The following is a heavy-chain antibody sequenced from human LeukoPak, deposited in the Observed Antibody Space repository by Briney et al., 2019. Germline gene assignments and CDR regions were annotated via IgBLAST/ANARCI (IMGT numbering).Heavy chain of an antibody. D-gene: IGHD2-21*02. J-gene: IGHJ5*02. Sequence: SETLCLTCTVSGGSISSYYWSWIRQPPGKGLEWIGYISRSGSTNYNPSLKSRVTISVDTSKNQFSLKLSSVTAADTAVYYCASSTYCGGDCYRSWFDPWGQGTLVTVSS. CDR1: GGSISSYY. CDR3: ASSTYCGGDCYRSWFDP. CDR2: ISRSGST. V-gene: IGHV4-59*08.